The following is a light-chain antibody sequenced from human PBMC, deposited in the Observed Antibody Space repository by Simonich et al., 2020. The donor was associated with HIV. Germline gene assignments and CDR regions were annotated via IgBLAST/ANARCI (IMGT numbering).Light chain of an antibody. Sequence: DIQMTQSPSSLSASVGERVTITCRASQSISSYLNLYQQKPGKAPKLLIYAASSLQSGVPSRFSGSGSGTDFTLSISSLQPEDFATYYCQQSYSTPPTFGGGTKVEIK. CDR2: AAS. CDR3: QQSYSTPPT. J-gene: IGKJ4*01. V-gene: IGKV1-39*01. CDR1: QSISSY.